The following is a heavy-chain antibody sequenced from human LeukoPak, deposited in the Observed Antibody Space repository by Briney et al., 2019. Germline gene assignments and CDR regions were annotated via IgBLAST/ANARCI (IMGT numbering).Heavy chain of an antibody. CDR3: ARENANYYDSSVRVSGPYFDY. CDR1: GGSISSSSYY. Sequence: PSETLSLTCTVSGGSISSSSYYWGWIRQPPGKGLEWIGSIYYSGSTYYNPSLKSRVTISVDTSKNQFSLKLSSVTAADTAVYYCARENANYYDSSVRVSGPYFDYWGQGTLVTVSS. D-gene: IGHD3-22*01. V-gene: IGHV4-39*02. J-gene: IGHJ4*02. CDR2: IYYSGST.